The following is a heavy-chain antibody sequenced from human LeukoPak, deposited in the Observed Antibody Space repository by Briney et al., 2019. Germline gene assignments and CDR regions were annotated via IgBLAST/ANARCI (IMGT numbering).Heavy chain of an antibody. CDR1: GYSISSGYY. D-gene: IGHD2-2*01. Sequence: SETLSLICTVSGYSISSGYYWGWIRQPPGKGLEWIGSIYHSGSTYYDPSLKSRVTISVDTSKNQFSLKLSSVTAADTAVYYCARGIEDIVVVPAAIGFDYWGQGTLVTVSS. J-gene: IGHJ4*02. CDR3: ARGIEDIVVVPAAIGFDY. CDR2: IYHSGST. V-gene: IGHV4-38-2*02.